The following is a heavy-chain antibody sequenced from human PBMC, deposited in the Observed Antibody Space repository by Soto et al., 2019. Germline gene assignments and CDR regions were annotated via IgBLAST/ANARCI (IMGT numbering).Heavy chain of an antibody. CDR2: IYPDDSDT. V-gene: IGHV5-51*01. J-gene: IGHJ6*02. CDR1: GYSFTSYW. Sequence: GESLKISCKGSGYSFTSYWTGWVRQMPEKGLEWMGIIYPDDSDTRYSPSFQGQVTISADKSISTAYLQWSSLKASDTAMYYCARPAGNCSAGRCYSDYYGMDVWGQGTTVTVSS. D-gene: IGHD2-15*01. CDR3: ARPAGNCSAGRCYSDYYGMDV.